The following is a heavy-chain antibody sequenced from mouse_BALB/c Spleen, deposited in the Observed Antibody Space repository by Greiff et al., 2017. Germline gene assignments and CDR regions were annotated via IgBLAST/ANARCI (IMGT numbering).Heavy chain of an antibody. CDR3: ARGRDDYDDLRYFDV. J-gene: IGHJ1*01. Sequence: EVQGVESGGGLVKPGGSLKLSCAASGFTFSSYAMSWVRQTPEKRLEWVASISSGGSTYYPDSVKGRFTISRDNARNILYLQISSLRSEDTAMYYCARGRDDYDDLRYFDVWGAGTTVTVSS. D-gene: IGHD2-4*01. V-gene: IGHV5-6-5*01. CDR1: GFTFSSYA. CDR2: ISSGGST.